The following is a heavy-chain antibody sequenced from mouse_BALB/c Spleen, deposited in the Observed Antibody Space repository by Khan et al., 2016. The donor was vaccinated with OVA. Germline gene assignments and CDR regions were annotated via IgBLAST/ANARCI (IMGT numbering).Heavy chain of an antibody. J-gene: IGHJ4*01. V-gene: IGHV3-2*02. Sequence: EVQLQESGPGLVKPSQSLSLTCTVTGYSITSDYAWNWIRQFPGNKLEWMGYISYSGSTSYNPSLRSRISITRDTSKNQFFLQLNSVTTEDTATFYCARQNYYGYAMDYWGQETSVTVSS. D-gene: IGHD1-1*01. CDR3: ARQNYYGYAMDY. CDR1: GYSITSDYA. CDR2: ISYSGST.